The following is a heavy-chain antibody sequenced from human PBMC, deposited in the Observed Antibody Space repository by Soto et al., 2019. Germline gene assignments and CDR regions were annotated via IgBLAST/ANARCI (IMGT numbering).Heavy chain of an antibody. CDR1: GDSITRNNHF. D-gene: IGHD6-19*01. Sequence: SETLSLTCTVSGDSITRNNHFWGWIRQCPGKGLEWIGSIQYGGTTNYNPSLKSRVIMSAETSKNQFSLMMNSVTAADTAVYYCARLGSSGWYQGSYFDYWGQGTLVTVSS. CDR2: IQYGGTT. V-gene: IGHV4-39*01. CDR3: ARLGSSGWYQGSYFDY. J-gene: IGHJ4*02.